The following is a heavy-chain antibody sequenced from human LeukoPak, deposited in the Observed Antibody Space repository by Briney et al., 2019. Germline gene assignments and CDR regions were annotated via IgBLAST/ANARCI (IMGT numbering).Heavy chain of an antibody. CDR1: GFTFSSYS. CDR3: VREASGGTKGVSGTFDI. CDR2: ISTSGNYI. J-gene: IGHJ3*02. V-gene: IGHV3-21*01. D-gene: IGHD6-13*01. Sequence: GGSLRLSCAASGFTFSSYSMNWVRQAPGKGLEWVSSISTSGNYIYYTDSVKGRFTISRDNAKNSLYLQMNSLRAEDTAVYNCVREASGGTKGVSGTFDIWGQGTMVTVSS.